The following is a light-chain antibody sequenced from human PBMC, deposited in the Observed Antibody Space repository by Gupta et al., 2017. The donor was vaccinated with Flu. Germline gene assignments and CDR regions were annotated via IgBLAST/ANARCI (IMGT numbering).Light chain of an antibody. Sequence: QSVLTQPPSVSGAPGQRVTISCSGSSSNVGAGYDVHWYQQLPETAPKLLIYETNYRPSGVPDRFSGSKSGTSASLATTGLQAEEEADYYCQSYDSSMNAYVFGTGTKLTVL. J-gene: IGLJ1*01. V-gene: IGLV1-40*01. CDR2: ETN. CDR3: QSYDSSMNAYV. CDR1: SSNVGAGYD.